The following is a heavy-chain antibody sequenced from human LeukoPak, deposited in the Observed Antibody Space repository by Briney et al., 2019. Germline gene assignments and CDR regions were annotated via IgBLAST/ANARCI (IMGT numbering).Heavy chain of an antibody. D-gene: IGHD3-22*01. Sequence: GTSLRLSCEGSGFTFGDYGMNWVRQTPGKGLAWVASITSAGGYRHYADSVKGRFTISRDNAKNSLYLQMNSLRAEDTAVYYCARGDYDSSGYHQLTSDYWGQGTLVTVSS. J-gene: IGHJ4*02. CDR1: GFTFGDYG. CDR2: ITSAGGYR. CDR3: ARGDYDSSGYHQLTSDY. V-gene: IGHV3-21*01.